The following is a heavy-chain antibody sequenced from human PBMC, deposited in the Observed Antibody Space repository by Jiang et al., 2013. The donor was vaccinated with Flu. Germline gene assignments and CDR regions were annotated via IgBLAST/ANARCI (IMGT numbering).Heavy chain of an antibody. CDR2: IYGTDAT. CDR3: ATDRPGTYFDY. V-gene: IGHV3-53*01. CDR1: GFAVSGTF. Sequence: QLVESGGGLIQPGGSLRLSCAASGFAVSGTFMSWIRQAPGKGLECVSLIYGTDATYYADSVKGRFTISRDMSKNTLFLQMNGLRVEDTAIYYCATDRPGTYFDYWGQGTLVTVSS. J-gene: IGHJ4*02. D-gene: IGHD1-26*01.